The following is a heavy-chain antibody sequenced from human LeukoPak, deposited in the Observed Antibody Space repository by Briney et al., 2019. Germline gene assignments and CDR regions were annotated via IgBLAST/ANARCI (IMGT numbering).Heavy chain of an antibody. J-gene: IGHJ4*02. CDR2: IYHSGST. V-gene: IGHV4-4*02. CDR1: GGSISSSNW. CDR3: ARGLPNDHYDRSGYYVPACFDY. D-gene: IGHD3-22*01. Sequence: SWTLSLTCVVCGGSISSSNWWSWVRQPPGKGLEWIGEIYHSGSTNYNPYLKSQVTIPVDKSKNQFSLKLRSVTAADTAVYYCARGLPNDHYDRSGYYVPACFDYWGQGTLVTVSS.